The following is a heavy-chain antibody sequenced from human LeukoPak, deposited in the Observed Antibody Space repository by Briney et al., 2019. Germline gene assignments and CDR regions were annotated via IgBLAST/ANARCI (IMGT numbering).Heavy chain of an antibody. CDR1: GGSFSGYY. D-gene: IGHD3-10*01. CDR3: ARGSYYGSGSYYNRQYYYYGMDV. V-gene: IGHV4-34*01. Sequence: PSETLSLTCAVYGGSFSGYYWSWIRQPPGKGLEWIGEINHSGSTNYNPSLKSRVTISVDTSKNQFSLKLSSVTAADTAVYYCARGSYYGSGSYYNRQYYYYGMDVWGEGTTVTVSS. J-gene: IGHJ6*04. CDR2: INHSGST.